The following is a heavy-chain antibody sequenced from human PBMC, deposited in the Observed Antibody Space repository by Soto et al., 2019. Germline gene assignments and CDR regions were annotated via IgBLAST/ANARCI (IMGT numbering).Heavy chain of an antibody. CDR2: INAGYGNT. J-gene: IGHJ4*02. CDR3: ARGGGMVVPIDY. Sequence: QVQLVQSGAEVKKPGASVKVSCKASGYTFTTYAIHWVRQAPGQRLEWMGWINAGYGNTKYSQKFQGRVTFTRDTSASTAYMELSSLRSEDTAVYYCARGGGMVVPIDYWGQGTLVTDSS. CDR1: GYTFTTYA. D-gene: IGHD1-26*01. V-gene: IGHV1-3*01.